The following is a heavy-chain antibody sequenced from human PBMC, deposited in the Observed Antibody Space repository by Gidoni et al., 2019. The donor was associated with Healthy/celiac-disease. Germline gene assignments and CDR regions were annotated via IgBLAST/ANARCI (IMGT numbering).Heavy chain of an antibody. CDR1: GFTVSSNY. CDR3: ATHSYDVATYYYYYYGMDV. J-gene: IGHJ6*02. Sequence: EVQLVESGGGLIQPGGSLRLSCAASGFTVSSNYMSWVRQAPGKGLEWVSVIYSGGSTYYADSVKGRFTISRDNSKNTLYLQMNSLRAEDTAVYYCATHSYDVATYYYYYYGMDVWGQGTTVTVSS. V-gene: IGHV3-53*01. CDR2: IYSGGST. D-gene: IGHD3-22*01.